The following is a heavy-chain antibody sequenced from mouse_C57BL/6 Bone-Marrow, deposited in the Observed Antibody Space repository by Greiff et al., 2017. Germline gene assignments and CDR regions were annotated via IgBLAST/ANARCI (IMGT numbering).Heavy chain of an antibody. D-gene: IGHD1-1*01. CDR1: GYTFTNYW. CDR2: IYPGGGYT. J-gene: IGHJ1*03. V-gene: IGHV1-63*01. Sequence: QVQLQQSGAELVRPGTSVKMSCKASGYTFTNYWIGWAKQRPGHGLEWIGDIYPGGGYTNYNEKFKGKATLTADKSSSTAYMQFSSLTSEDSAIYYCARRPPPYDGSSYVGWYFDVWGTGTTVTVSS. CDR3: ARRPPPYDGSSYVGWYFDV.